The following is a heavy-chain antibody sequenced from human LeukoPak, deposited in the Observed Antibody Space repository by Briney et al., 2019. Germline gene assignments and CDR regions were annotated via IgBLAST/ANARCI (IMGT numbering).Heavy chain of an antibody. CDR2: IYTSGNT. CDR1: SGSISSGSYY. J-gene: IGHJ5*02. V-gene: IGHV4-61*02. Sequence: SETLSLTCTVSSGSISSGSYYWSWIRQPAGKGLEWIGRIYTSGNTNYNPSLKSRVTMSVDTSKNQFSLKLSSVTAADTAVYYCARGQVLRFLEWLVHFDPWGQGTLVTVSS. D-gene: IGHD3-3*01. CDR3: ARGQVLRFLEWLVHFDP.